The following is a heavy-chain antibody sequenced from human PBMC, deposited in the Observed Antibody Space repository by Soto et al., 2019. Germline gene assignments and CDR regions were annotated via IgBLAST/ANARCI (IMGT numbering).Heavy chain of an antibody. Sequence: EVQLVETGGGMVQPGGSLRLSWSGSKFIVSDHYMNWGRQAPGQGLEWVSVIYSGGSTYYADSVKGRFTISRHNSKNLVYLQMNNLRVDDTAVYYCTGDTRAQGGTSDYGMDVWGRGTTVTVS. CDR2: IYSGGST. D-gene: IGHD1-26*01. CDR3: TGDTRAQGGTSDYGMDV. V-gene: IGHV3-53*02. J-gene: IGHJ6*02. CDR1: KFIVSDHY.